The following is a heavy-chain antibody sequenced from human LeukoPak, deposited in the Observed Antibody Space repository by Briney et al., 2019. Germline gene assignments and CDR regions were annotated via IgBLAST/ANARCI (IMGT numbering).Heavy chain of an antibody. CDR1: GYTFTGNY. CDR3: APDSGYQRFEY. CDR2: INPNGGT. V-gene: IGHV1-2*02. J-gene: IGHJ4*02. Sequence: GASVKVSCKASGYTFTGNYIHWVRQAPGQGLEWMGWINPNGGTSYAQSIQGRVTMTRDTSLTTAYMELSSLNSDDTAVYYCAPDSGYQRFEYWGQGTLVTVSS. D-gene: IGHD5-18*01.